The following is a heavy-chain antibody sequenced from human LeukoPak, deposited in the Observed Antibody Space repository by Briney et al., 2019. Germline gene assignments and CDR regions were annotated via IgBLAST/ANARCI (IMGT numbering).Heavy chain of an antibody. CDR3: AREVPENFNFDY. CDR1: GYTFTSYY. J-gene: IGHJ4*02. CDR2: IKPSGGST. V-gene: IGHV1-46*01. D-gene: IGHD2/OR15-2a*01. Sequence: ASVKVSCTASGYTFTSYYTHWVRQAPGQGLEWMGIIKPSGGSTLYAQKFQGRVTVTSDMSTSTVYVELSSLRSEATAVYYCAREVPENFNFDYWGQGTLVTVSS.